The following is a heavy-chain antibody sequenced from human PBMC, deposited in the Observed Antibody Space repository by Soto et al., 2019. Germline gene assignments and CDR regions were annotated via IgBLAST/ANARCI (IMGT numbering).Heavy chain of an antibody. CDR3: ARQLTAAADIDY. Sequence: PGESLKISCKGSGYTFTAYWIAWVRQMPGKGLEWMGIIDPGDSETRYSPSFQGQVTMSAGKSITTAYLQMTSLKASDTAMYYCARQLTAAADIDYWGQGTLVTVSS. D-gene: IGHD6-13*01. J-gene: IGHJ4*02. V-gene: IGHV5-51*01. CDR2: IDPGDSET. CDR1: GYTFTAYW.